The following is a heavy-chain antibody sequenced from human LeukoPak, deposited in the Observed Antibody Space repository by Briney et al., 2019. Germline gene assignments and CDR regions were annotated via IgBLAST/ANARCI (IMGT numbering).Heavy chain of an antibody. Sequence: ASVEVSCKASGYTFTSYAMHWVRQAPGQRLEWMGWINAGNGNTKYSQKFQGRVTITRDTSASTAYMELGSLRSEDTAVYYCAGPSGTTGTTDYYYYGMDVWGQGTTVTVSS. J-gene: IGHJ6*02. CDR1: GYTFTSYA. V-gene: IGHV1-3*01. D-gene: IGHD1-1*01. CDR2: INAGNGNT. CDR3: AGPSGTTGTTDYYYYGMDV.